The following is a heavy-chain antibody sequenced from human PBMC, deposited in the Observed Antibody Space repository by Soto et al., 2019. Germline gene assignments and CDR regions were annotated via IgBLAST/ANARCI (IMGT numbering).Heavy chain of an antibody. CDR3: TRCSGGSCYPPYYFDY. CDR2: IRSKTYGGTT. D-gene: IGHD2-15*01. CDR1: GFTFGDYG. Sequence: GGSLRLSCTASGFTFGDYGMSWFRQAPGKGLEWVGFIRSKTYGGTTEYAASVKGKFTISRDDSKSIAYLQMNSLKTEDTAVYYCTRCSGGSCYPPYYFDYWGQGTLVTVSS. V-gene: IGHV3-49*03. J-gene: IGHJ4*02.